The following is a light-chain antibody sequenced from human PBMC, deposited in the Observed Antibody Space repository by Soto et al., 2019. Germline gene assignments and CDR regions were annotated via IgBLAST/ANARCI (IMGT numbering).Light chain of an antibody. J-gene: IGLJ2*01. CDR2: EVS. Sequence: QSVLTQPASVSGSPGQSITISCTGTSGDVGGYNFVSWYQQHPGKAPKLIIYEVSNRPSGVYNRFSGSKSGNTASLTISGLQAEDEADYYCSSYTSSSTLVFFGGGTKLTVL. V-gene: IGLV2-14*01. CDR1: SGDVGGYNF. CDR3: SSYTSSSTLVF.